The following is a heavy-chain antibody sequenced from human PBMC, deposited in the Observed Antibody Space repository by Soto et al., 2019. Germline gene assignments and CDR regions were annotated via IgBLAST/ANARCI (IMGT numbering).Heavy chain of an antibody. Sequence: SVKVSCKASGGTFSSYAISWVRQAPGQGLEWMGGIIPIFGTANYAQKFQGRVTITADKSTSTAYMELSSLRSEDTAVYYCARSYYDYAWGGYRYTYNWFDPWGQGTLVTVSS. CDR1: GGTFSSYA. CDR3: ARSYYDYAWGGYRYTYNWFDP. V-gene: IGHV1-69*06. D-gene: IGHD3-16*02. CDR2: IIPIFGTA. J-gene: IGHJ5*02.